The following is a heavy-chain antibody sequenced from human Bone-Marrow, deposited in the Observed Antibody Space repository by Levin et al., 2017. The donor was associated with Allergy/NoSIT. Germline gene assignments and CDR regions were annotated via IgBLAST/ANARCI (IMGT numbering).Heavy chain of an antibody. CDR2: SSGRGENT. D-gene: IGHD2-8*01. CDR3: AKDSTMEITRDWYFDF. Sequence: GGSLRLSCAASGFTFRNFAMSWVRQAPGKGLEWVSGSSGRGENTYYSGSVKGRFTISRDNSKNTVSLQMTGPRAEDTAVYYCAKDSTMEITRDWYFDFWGRGTLVTVSS. CDR1: GFTFRNFA. V-gene: IGHV3-23*01. J-gene: IGHJ2*01.